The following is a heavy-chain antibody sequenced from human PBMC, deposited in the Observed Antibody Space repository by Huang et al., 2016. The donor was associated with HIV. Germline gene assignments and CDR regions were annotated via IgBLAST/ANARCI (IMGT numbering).Heavy chain of an antibody. D-gene: IGHD5-18*01. J-gene: IGHJ3*02. CDR1: GFPFNNHA. Sequence: QVQLVESGGGVVQPGRSLRLSCAASGFPFNNHAMHWVRQAPGKGLDWVAVISNDGRNNYYADSGKGRFTISRDSSKSTLFLHMTSLRTEDTAVYYCARAKDTWDAYDIWGQGTMVIVSS. CDR2: ISNDGRNN. CDR3: ARAKDTWDAYDI. V-gene: IGHV3-30*04.